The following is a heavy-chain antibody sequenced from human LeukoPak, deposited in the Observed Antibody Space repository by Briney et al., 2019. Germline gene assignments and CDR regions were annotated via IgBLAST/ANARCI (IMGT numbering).Heavy chain of an antibody. D-gene: IGHD6-13*01. Sequence: GGSLRLSCTASGFTVSSNYMSWVRQAPGKGLEWVSVIYSGGSTYYADSVKGRFTTSRDNSKNTLSLQMNSLRAEDTAVYYCARGIALDYWGQGTLVTVSS. CDR1: GFTVSSNY. CDR3: ARGIALDY. V-gene: IGHV3-66*01. CDR2: IYSGGST. J-gene: IGHJ4*02.